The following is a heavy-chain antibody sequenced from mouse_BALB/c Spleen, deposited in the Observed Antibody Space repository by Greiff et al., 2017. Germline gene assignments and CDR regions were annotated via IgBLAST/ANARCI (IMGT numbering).Heavy chain of an antibody. Sequence: QLVESGPELVKPGASVKMSCKASGYTFTSYVMHWVKQKPGQGLEWIGYINPYNDGTKYNEKFKGKATLTSDKSSSTAYMELSSLTSEDSAVFYCARYYGYSYWYFDVWGAGTTVTVSS. J-gene: IGHJ1*01. V-gene: IGHV1-14*01. D-gene: IGHD1-2*01. CDR1: GYTFTSYV. CDR3: ARYYGYSYWYFDV. CDR2: INPYNDGT.